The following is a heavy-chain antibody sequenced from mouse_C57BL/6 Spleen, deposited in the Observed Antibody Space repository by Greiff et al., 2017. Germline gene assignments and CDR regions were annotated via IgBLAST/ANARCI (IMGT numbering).Heavy chain of an antibody. V-gene: IGHV3-6*01. D-gene: IGHD2-2*01. CDR1: GYSITSGYY. Sequence: EVKLQESGPGLVKPSQSLSLTCSVTGYSITSGYYWNWIRQFPGNKLEWMGYISYDGSNNYNPSLKNRISITRDTSKNQFFLKLNSVTTEDTATDYCASLYYGYDDAMDYWGQGTSVTVSS. J-gene: IGHJ4*01. CDR2: ISYDGSN. CDR3: ASLYYGYDDAMDY.